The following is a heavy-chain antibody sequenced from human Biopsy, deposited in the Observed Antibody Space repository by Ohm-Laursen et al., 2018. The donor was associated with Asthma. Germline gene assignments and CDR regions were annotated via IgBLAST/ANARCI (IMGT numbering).Heavy chain of an antibody. D-gene: IGHD2-2*01. V-gene: IGHV3-7*01. Sequence: GSLRLSCSAPGFTFSGSWMIWVRQAPGKGLQWLAFIKPDGSQTYYADSVEGRFTISRDNSKNSLYLQMSSLRGEDTAIYYFATLSWYASQYWGQGTLVTVSS. CDR1: GFTFSGSW. CDR2: IKPDGSQT. CDR3: ATLSWYASQY. J-gene: IGHJ4*02.